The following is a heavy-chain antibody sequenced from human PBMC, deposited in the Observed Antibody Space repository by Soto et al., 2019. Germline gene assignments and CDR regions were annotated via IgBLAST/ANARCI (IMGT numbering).Heavy chain of an antibody. CDR2: SYYTGSS. Sequence: PWETLALTCSVSGGCISRPDYYCSWICQSPGKGLEWIGYSYYTGSSFYNPSLKSRVTISLDTSKNQFSLNLSSVTAADTAVYYCVREPAGPSMVPTTDNYTFYLWGHRTMATDS. CDR3: VREPAGPSMVPTTDNYTFYL. V-gene: IGHV4-30-4*08. CDR1: GGCISRPDYY. D-gene: IGHD3-3*01. J-gene: IGHJ3*01.